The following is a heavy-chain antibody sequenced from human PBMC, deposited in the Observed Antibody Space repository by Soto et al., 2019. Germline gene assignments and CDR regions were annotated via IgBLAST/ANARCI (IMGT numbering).Heavy chain of an antibody. J-gene: IGHJ4*02. CDR1: GFSLNTRDVG. D-gene: IGHD3-16*01. CDR2: VYWDDDK. V-gene: IGHV2-5*02. Sequence: QITLNESGPALVKPTQTLTLTCTFSGFSLNTRDVGVGWIRQPPGKALEWLGVVYWDDDKTYSPSLKSRLTITKDTPKNQVVLRMTKMDPVDTATYYCAHCRGGVASLGGEGTLVTVSS. CDR3: AHCRGGVASL.